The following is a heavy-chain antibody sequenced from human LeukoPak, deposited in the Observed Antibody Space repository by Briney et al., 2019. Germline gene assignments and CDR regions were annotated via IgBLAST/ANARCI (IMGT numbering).Heavy chain of an antibody. Sequence: GGSLRLSCAASGFTFSSYWMSWVRQAPGKGLEWVANIKQDGSEKYYVDSVKGRFTISRDNAKNSLYLQMNSLRAEDTALYYCAKDGYCSSTSCYTYYYYYYGMDVWGQGTTVTVSS. D-gene: IGHD2-2*02. CDR2: IKQDGSEK. J-gene: IGHJ6*02. V-gene: IGHV3-7*03. CDR1: GFTFSSYW. CDR3: AKDGYCSSTSCYTYYYYYYGMDV.